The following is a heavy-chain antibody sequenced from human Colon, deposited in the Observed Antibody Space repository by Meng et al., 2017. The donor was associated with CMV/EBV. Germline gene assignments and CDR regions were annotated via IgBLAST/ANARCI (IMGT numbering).Heavy chain of an antibody. CDR2: IYSGGSST. D-gene: IGHD4-17*01. V-gene: IGHV3-23*03. Sequence: GSLRLSCAASGFTFSSYAMSWVRQAPGKGLEWVSVIYSGGSSTYYADSVKGRFTISRDNSKNTLYLQMNSLRAEDTAVYYCAKDLKAYAYYYYYGMDVWGQGTTVTVSS. J-gene: IGHJ6*02. CDR1: GFTFSSYA. CDR3: AKDLKAYAYYYYYGMDV.